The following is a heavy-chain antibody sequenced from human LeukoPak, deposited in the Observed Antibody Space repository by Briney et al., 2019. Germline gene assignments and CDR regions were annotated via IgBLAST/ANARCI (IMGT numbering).Heavy chain of an antibody. Sequence: SETLSLTCTVSGSSIGTYSWSWIRQPPGKGLEWIGYIYTTGSTHYNPSLKSRVTMSLDTSKIQSSLMLSSVTAADTDVFYCARHRAEMATITDDAFDMWGQGTMVTVSS. V-gene: IGHV4-4*09. J-gene: IGHJ3*02. D-gene: IGHD5-24*01. CDR1: GSSIGTYS. CDR3: ARHRAEMATITDDAFDM. CDR2: IYTTGST.